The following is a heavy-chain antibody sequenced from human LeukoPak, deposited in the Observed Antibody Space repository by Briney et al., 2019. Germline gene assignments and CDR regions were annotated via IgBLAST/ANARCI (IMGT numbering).Heavy chain of an antibody. V-gene: IGHV1-8*01. CDR2: MNPNSGNT. CDR1: GYTFTSYD. D-gene: IGHD2-2*01. Sequence: ASVKVSCKASGYTFTSYDINWVRQATGQGLEWMGWMNPNSGNTGYAQKFQGRVAMTRNTSISTAYMELSSLRSEDTAVYYCARGLLCSSTSCLGRDYWGQGTLVTVYS. J-gene: IGHJ4*02. CDR3: ARGLLCSSTSCLGRDY.